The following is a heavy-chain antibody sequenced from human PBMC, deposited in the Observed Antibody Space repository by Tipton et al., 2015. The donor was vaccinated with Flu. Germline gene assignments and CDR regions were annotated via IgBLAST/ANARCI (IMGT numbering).Heavy chain of an antibody. CDR1: GFTFSRSG. V-gene: IGHV3-33*06. Sequence: SGFTFSRSGMHWVRQAPGRGLEWVAVIWFDGSNTYYADSVKGRFTISRDNSKNTLYLQMSSLGADDTAVYYCAKDINVSGNDYLDSWGQGTLVTVSS. CDR3: AKDINVSGNDYLDS. D-gene: IGHD3-10*01. CDR2: IWFDGSNT. J-gene: IGHJ4*02.